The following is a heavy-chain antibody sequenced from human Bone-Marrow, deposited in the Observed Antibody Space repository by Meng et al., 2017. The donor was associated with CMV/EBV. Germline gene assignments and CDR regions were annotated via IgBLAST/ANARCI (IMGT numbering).Heavy chain of an antibody. D-gene: IGHD1-26*01. J-gene: IGHJ4*02. Sequence: GESLKISCAASGFTFSSYWMHWVRQAPGKGLVWVSRINSDGSSTSYADSVKGRFTISRDNAKNTLYLQMNSLRAEDTAVYYCARAGGTRGYFDYWGQGILVTVSS. CDR2: INSDGSST. V-gene: IGHV3-74*01. CDR1: GFTFSSYW. CDR3: ARAGGTRGYFDY.